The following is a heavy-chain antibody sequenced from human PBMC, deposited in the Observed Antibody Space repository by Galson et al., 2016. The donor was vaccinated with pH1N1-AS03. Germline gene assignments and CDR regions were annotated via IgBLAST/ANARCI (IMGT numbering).Heavy chain of an antibody. CDR1: GFTFGDYG. J-gene: IGHJ6*03. CDR2: IRSKVYSGTA. CDR3: SRLSGYYYYMDV. Sequence: SLRLSCAASGFTFGDYGMSWVRQAPGKGLEWVGFIRSKVYSGTAEYAASLKGRLTISRDDSKSIAYLELNSLKTEDTAVYYCSRLSGYYYYMDVWGQGTLVTVSS. V-gene: IGHV3-49*04. D-gene: IGHD1-14*01.